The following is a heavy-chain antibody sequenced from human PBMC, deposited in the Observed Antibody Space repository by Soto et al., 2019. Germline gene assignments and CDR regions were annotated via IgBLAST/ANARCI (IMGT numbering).Heavy chain of an antibody. CDR3: AREFMTTDGMDV. Sequence: PGGSLRLSCAASGFTFSSYNMNWVRQAPGKGLEWVSYISRSSSTIYYADSVKGRFTISRDNAKSSLYLQMNSLRDEDTAVYYCAREFMTTDGMDVWGQGTTVTVS. CDR2: ISRSSSTI. J-gene: IGHJ6*02. CDR1: GFTFSSYN. D-gene: IGHD3-16*01. V-gene: IGHV3-48*02.